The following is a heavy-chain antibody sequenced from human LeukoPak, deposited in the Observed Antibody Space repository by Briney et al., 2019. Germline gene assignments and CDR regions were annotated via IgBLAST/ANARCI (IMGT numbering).Heavy chain of an antibody. CDR3: ARVRCSSASCYFDY. CDR1: GFTFSTYW. J-gene: IGHJ4*02. D-gene: IGHD2-2*01. CDR2: IKQDGSEK. Sequence: GGSLRLSCAASGFTFSTYWMSWVRQAPGKGLEWLANIKQDGSEKYCVDPVRGRFTISRDNAKNSLYLQMNSLRAEDTAVYYCARVRCSSASCYFDYWGQGTLVTVSS. V-gene: IGHV3-7*01.